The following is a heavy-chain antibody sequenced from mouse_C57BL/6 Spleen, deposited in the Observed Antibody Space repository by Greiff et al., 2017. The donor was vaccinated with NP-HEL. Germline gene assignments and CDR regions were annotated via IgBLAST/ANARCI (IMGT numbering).Heavy chain of an antibody. V-gene: IGHV1-47*01. D-gene: IGHD2-2*01. CDR3: AIYYGYDGRAY. J-gene: IGHJ3*01. Sequence: VQRVESGAELVKPGASVKMSCKASGYTFTTYPIEWMKQNHGKSLEWIGNFHPYNDDTKYNEKFKGKATLTVEKSSSTVYFELSRLTSDDSAVYYCAIYYGYDGRAYWGQGTLVTVSA. CDR2: FHPYNDDT. CDR1: GYTFTTYP.